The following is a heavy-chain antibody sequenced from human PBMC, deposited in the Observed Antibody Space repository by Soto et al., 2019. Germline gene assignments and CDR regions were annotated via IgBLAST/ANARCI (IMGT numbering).Heavy chain of an antibody. CDR2: IKSKTDGGTT. CDR3: TTLRSYSSGWYNWFDP. Sequence: GGSLRLSCAASGFTFSNAWMNWVRQAPGKGLEWVGRIKSKTDGGTTDYAAPVKGRFTSSRDDSKNTLYLQMNSLKTEDTAVYYCTTLRSYSSGWYNWFDPWGQGTLVTVSS. V-gene: IGHV3-15*07. D-gene: IGHD6-19*01. J-gene: IGHJ5*02. CDR1: GFTFSNAW.